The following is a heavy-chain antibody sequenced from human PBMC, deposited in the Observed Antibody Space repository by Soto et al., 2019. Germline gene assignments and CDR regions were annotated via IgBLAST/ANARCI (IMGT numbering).Heavy chain of an antibody. CDR2: IIPIFETA. Sequence: QVQLEQSGAEVKKPGSSVKVSCKASGGTFNTFPISWVRQAPGQGLEWIGGIIPIFETANYAQRLQDRLTITAYDSTRTPYMELSRLTSDDTAIYFCATSTSSIRPIDYWGLGTLVVVSS. CDR1: GGTFNTFP. V-gene: IGHV1-69*01. D-gene: IGHD6-13*01. J-gene: IGHJ4*02. CDR3: ATSTSSIRPIDY.